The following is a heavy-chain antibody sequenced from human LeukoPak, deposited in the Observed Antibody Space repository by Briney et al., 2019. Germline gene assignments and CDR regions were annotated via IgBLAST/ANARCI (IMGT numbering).Heavy chain of an antibody. J-gene: IGHJ4*02. CDR3: AKDPHYYGSGSYYKAVDY. Sequence: GGSLRLSCAASGFTFSSYSMNWVRQAPGKGLEWVAFIRYDGSNKYYADSVKGRFTISRDNSKNTLYLQMDSLRAEDTAVCYCAKDPHYYGSGSYYKAVDYWGQGTLVTVSS. V-gene: IGHV3-30*02. CDR1: GFTFSSYS. CDR2: IRYDGSNK. D-gene: IGHD3-10*01.